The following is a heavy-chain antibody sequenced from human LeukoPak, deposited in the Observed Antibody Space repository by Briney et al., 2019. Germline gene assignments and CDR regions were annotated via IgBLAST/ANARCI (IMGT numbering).Heavy chain of an antibody. CDR3: ARLSFWSGYYRFDY. CDR2: IYTSGST. J-gene: IGHJ4*02. CDR1: GGSISSYY. D-gene: IGHD3-3*01. Sequence: SETLSLTCTVSGGSISSYYWSWIRQPPGKGLEWIGYIYTSGSTNYNPSLKSRVTISVDTSKIQFSLKLSSVTAADTAVYYCARLSFWSGYYRFDYWGQGTLVTVSS. V-gene: IGHV4-4*09.